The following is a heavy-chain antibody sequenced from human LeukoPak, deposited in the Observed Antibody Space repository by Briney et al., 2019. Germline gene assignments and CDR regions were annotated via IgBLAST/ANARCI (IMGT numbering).Heavy chain of an antibody. J-gene: IGHJ4*02. CDR1: GFTFTGHS. CDR2: VSYDEKTI. Sequence: PGGSLRLSCVASGFTFTGHSMHWVRQAPCKGLEWVAVVSYDEKTIFYADSLKGRFTVSRDNSKNTVYLQMNSLRDEDTAVYYCAREKQSGGTPFDYWGQGSLVTVSS. CDR3: AREKQSGGTPFDY. D-gene: IGHD1-26*01. V-gene: IGHV3-30*04.